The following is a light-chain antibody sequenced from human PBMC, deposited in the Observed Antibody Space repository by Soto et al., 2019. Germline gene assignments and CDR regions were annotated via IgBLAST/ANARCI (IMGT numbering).Light chain of an antibody. CDR3: QQRSNWPPIT. V-gene: IGKV3-11*01. Sequence: EVVLTQSPATLSLSPRERATLSCRASQSVSSHLAWSPQKPGQAPRLLLYEASTRATGIPARFSGSGSGTDFTLTITSLEPEDFAVYDCQQRSNWPPITFGQGTRLEIK. CDR2: EAS. J-gene: IGKJ5*01. CDR1: QSVSSH.